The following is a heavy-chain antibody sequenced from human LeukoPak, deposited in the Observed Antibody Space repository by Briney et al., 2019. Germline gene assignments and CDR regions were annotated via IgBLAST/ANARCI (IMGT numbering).Heavy chain of an antibody. CDR1: GFTFSHFE. CDR3: ARGRYGGSGKGYFDY. Sequence: PGGSLRLSCAASGFTFSHFEMIWVRQAPGKGLEWVSYISSRGSTIYYADSVKGRFTISRDSAKNSLYLQMSSLRAEDTAVYYCARGRYGGSGKGYFDYWGQGTLVTVSS. V-gene: IGHV3-48*03. D-gene: IGHD3-10*01. J-gene: IGHJ4*02. CDR2: ISSRGSTI.